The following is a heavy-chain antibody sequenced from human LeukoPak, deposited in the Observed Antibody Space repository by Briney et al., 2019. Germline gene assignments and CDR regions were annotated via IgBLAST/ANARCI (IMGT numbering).Heavy chain of an antibody. CDR2: INPNSGGT. CDR1: GYTFTGYY. V-gene: IGHV1-2*02. D-gene: IGHD1-26*01. Sequence: ASVKVSCKASGYTFTGYYMHWVRQAPGQGLEWMGWINPNSGGTNYAQKFQGRVTMTEDTSTDTAYMELSSLRSEDTAVYYCATAQGGATTYNWFDPWGQGTLVTVSS. J-gene: IGHJ5*02. CDR3: ATAQGGATTYNWFDP.